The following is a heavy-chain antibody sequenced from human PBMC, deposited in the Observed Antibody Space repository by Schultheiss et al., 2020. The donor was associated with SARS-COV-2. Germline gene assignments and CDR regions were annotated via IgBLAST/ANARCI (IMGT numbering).Heavy chain of an antibody. D-gene: IGHD5-12*01. V-gene: IGHV6-1*01. CDR1: GDSVSSNSAA. J-gene: IGHJ6*02. Sequence: SETLSLTCAISGDSVSSNSAAWNWIRQSPSRGLEWLGRTYYRSKWYNDYAVSVKSRITINPDTSKNQFSLQLNSVTPEDTAVYYCARDVSGYPGGLYYYHGMDGWGQGTTVTSP. CDR3: ARDVSGYPGGLYYYHGMDG. CDR2: TYYRSKWYN.